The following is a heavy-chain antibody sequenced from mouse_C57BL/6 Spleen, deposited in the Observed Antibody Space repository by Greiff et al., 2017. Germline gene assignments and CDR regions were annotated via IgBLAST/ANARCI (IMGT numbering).Heavy chain of an antibody. CDR2: INPSNGGT. J-gene: IGHJ4*01. CDR3: ARDYYGSSLRDYYAMDY. V-gene: IGHV1-53*01. CDR1: GYTFTSYW. D-gene: IGHD1-1*01. Sequence: QVQLQQPGTELVKPGASVKLSCKASGYTFTSYWMHWVKQRPGQGLEWIGNINPSNGGTNYNEKFKSKATLTVDKSSITAYMQLSSLTSEDSAVYYCARDYYGSSLRDYYAMDYWGQGTSVTVSS.